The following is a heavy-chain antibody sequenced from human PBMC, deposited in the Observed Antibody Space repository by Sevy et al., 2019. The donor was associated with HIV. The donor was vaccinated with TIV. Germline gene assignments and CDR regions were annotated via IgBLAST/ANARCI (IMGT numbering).Heavy chain of an antibody. CDR2: IYPGDSDT. V-gene: IGHV5-51*01. CDR3: ASSYSSSSPQYYYYGMDV. D-gene: IGHD6-6*01. CDR1: GYSFTSYW. J-gene: IGHJ6*02. Sequence: GESPKISCKGSGYSFTSYWIGWVRQMPGKGLEWMGIIYPGDSDTRYSPSFQGQVTISADKSISTAYLQWSSLKASDTAMYYCASSYSSSSPQYYYYGMDVWGQGTTVTVSS.